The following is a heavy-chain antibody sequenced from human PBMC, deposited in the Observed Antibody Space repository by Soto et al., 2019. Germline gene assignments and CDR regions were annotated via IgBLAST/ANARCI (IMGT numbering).Heavy chain of an antibody. Sequence: DSLKVYRNFYGDSFTSYFIGLVLHMPGKGLEWMGIIYPCNSDTRYSPSFQGQVTISADKSISTAYLQWSSLKAPDTAMHYCARTGATGSYSYFDYWGQGTLVTVSS. J-gene: IGHJ4*02. D-gene: IGHD3-9*01. CDR3: ARTGATGSYSYFDY. V-gene: IGHV5-51*01. CDR1: GDSFTSYF. CDR2: IYPCNSDT.